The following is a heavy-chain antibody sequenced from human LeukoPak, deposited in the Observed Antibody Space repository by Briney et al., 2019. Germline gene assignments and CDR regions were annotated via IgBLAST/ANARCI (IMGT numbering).Heavy chain of an antibody. V-gene: IGHV1-2*02. CDR2: INPNSCGT. CDR1: GYTFTGYY. CDR3: ARAPYDSSGYYNWFDP. Sequence: ASVKVSCKASGYTFTGYYMHWVRQAPAQGLEWMGWINPNSCGTNYAQEFQGRGTITRDTAISTAYIELSRPRSHDTAVYYCARAPYDSSGYYNWFDPWGQGTLVTVSS. J-gene: IGHJ5*02. D-gene: IGHD3-22*01.